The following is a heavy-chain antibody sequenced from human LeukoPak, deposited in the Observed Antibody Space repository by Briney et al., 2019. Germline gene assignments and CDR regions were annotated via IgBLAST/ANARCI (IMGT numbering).Heavy chain of an antibody. D-gene: IGHD3-10*01. Sequence: SQTLSLTCTVSGGSISSGDYYWRWIRQPPGKGLEWIGYIYYSGSTYYNPSLKSRVTISVDTSENQFSLKLSSVTAADTAVYYCARVYYYGSGSTPFDYWGQGTLVTVSS. CDR2: IYYSGST. J-gene: IGHJ4*02. CDR1: GGSISSGDYY. CDR3: ARVYYYGSGSTPFDY. V-gene: IGHV4-30-4*01.